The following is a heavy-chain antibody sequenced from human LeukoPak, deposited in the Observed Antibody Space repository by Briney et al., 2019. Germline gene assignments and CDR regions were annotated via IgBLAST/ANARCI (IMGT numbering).Heavy chain of an antibody. J-gene: IGHJ4*02. V-gene: IGHV3-74*01. CDR1: GFTFSSYW. D-gene: IGHD5-18*01. Sequence: PGGSLRLSCAASGFTFSSYWMHWVRQAPGKGLVWVSRINSDGSSTNYADSVKGRFTISRDNAKNTLYLRMNSLRAEDTAVYYCARGGDTARWWAYWGQGTLVTVSS. CDR2: INSDGSST. CDR3: ARGGDTARWWAY.